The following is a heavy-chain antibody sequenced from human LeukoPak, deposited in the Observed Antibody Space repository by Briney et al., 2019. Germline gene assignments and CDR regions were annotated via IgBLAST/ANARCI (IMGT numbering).Heavy chain of an antibody. D-gene: IGHD2-2*02. J-gene: IGHJ4*02. Sequence: PGGSLRLSCAASGFTFSSYAMSWVRQAPGKGLEWVSAISGSGGSTYYADSVKGRFTISRDNSKNTLYLQMNSLRAEDTAVYYCAKARGSDCSSTSCYTAFDYWGQGTLVTVSS. V-gene: IGHV3-23*01. CDR1: GFTFSSYA. CDR2: ISGSGGST. CDR3: AKARGSDCSSTSCYTAFDY.